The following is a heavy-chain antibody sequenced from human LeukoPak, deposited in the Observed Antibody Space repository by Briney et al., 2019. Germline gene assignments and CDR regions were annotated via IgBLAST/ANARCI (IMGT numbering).Heavy chain of an antibody. D-gene: IGHD3-22*01. CDR3: ARGAYYDSSGSFMDV. J-gene: IGHJ6*03. CDR1: GFTFSSYE. Sequence: PGGSLRLSCAASGFTFSSYEMNWVRQAPGKGLEWVSYISSSGSTIHYADSVKGRFTISRDNAKNSLYLQMNSLRAEDTAVYCCARGAYYDSSGSFMDVWGKGTTVTVSS. V-gene: IGHV3-48*03. CDR2: ISSSGSTI.